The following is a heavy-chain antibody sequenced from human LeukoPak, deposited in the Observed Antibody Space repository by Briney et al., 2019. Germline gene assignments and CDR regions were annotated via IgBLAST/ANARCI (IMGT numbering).Heavy chain of an antibody. D-gene: IGHD5-18*01. CDR1: GFTFSNYW. CDR3: VRDGGRYSYASD. Sequence: GGSLRLSCAASGFTFSNYWMSWVRQAPGKGLEWVANIKQDGSEKYYVDSVEGRFTISRDNARNSLCLQMNSLRAEDTAVYYCVRDGGRYSYASDWGQGTMVIVSS. J-gene: IGHJ3*01. V-gene: IGHV3-7*01. CDR2: IKQDGSEK.